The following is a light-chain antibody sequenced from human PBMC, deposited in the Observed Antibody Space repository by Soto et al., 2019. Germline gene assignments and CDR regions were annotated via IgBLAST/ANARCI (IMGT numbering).Light chain of an antibody. CDR1: QSVSSSY. CDR3: KQYCSSPTRS. J-gene: IGKJ1*01. Sequence: EIVLTQSPGTLSLSPGERATLSCRASQSVSSSYLAWYQQKPGQAPSLLIYGASSRATGIPDRFSGSGYGTDFTLTISRLEPEDSAVYYCKQYCSSPTRSFCQGTKVEIK. V-gene: IGKV3-20*01. CDR2: GAS.